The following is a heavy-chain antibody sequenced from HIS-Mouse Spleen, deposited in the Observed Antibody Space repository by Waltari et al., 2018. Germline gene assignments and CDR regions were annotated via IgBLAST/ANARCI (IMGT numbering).Heavy chain of an antibody. CDR1: GGSISSSSYY. CDR2: SYYSGRT. D-gene: IGHD6-13*01. J-gene: IGHJ2*01. CDR3: AREIPYSSSWYDWYFDL. V-gene: IGHV4-39*07. Sequence: QLQLQESGPGLVKPSETLSLTCTVSGGSISSSSYYWGWIGRPPGKGREWIGSSYYSGRTDYNPSLKSRVTISVDTSKNQFSLKLSSVTAADTAVYYCAREIPYSSSWYDWYFDLWGRGTLVTVSS.